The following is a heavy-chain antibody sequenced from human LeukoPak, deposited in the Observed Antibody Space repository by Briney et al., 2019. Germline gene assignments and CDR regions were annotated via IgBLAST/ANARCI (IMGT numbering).Heavy chain of an antibody. CDR1: GYTFTGYY. V-gene: IGHV1-2*02. J-gene: IGHJ6*03. Sequence: ASVKVSCKASGYTFTGYYMHWVRQAPGQGLEWMGWINPNSGGTNYAQKFQGRVTMTRDTSISTAYMELSRLRSDDTAVYYCAADHGGENYYYMDVWGKGTTVTVSS. CDR3: AADHGGENYYYMDV. CDR2: INPNSGGT. D-gene: IGHD5-24*01.